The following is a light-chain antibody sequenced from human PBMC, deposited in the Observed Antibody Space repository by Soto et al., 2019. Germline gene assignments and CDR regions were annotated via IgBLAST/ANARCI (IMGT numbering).Light chain of an antibody. V-gene: IGLV2-14*01. CDR1: SSHVGGYNY. CDR2: EVS. J-gene: IGLJ1*01. Sequence: QSALTQPASVSGSPGQSITISCTGTSSHVGGYNYVSWYQQHPGKAPKLMIYEVSNRPSGVSNRFSGSKSGNTASLTISGLQAEDEADYYCSSYTSSSRSVFGTGTKLTVL. CDR3: SSYTSSSRSV.